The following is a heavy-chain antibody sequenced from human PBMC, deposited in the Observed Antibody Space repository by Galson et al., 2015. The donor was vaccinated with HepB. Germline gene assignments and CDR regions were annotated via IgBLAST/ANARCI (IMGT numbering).Heavy chain of an antibody. CDR1: GYTFTGYY. Sequence: SVKVSCKASGYTFTGYYMHWVRQAPGQGLEWMGWINPNSGGTNYAQKFQGRVTMTRDTSISTAYMELSRLRSDDTAVYYCARGGSPNGDHYDFWSGDIDYWGQGTLVTVSS. J-gene: IGHJ4*02. V-gene: IGHV1-2*02. CDR3: ARGGSPNGDHYDFWSGDIDY. CDR2: INPNSGGT. D-gene: IGHD3-3*01.